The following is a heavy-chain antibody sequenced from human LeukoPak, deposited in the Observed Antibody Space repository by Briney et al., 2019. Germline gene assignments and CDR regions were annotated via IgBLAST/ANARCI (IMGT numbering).Heavy chain of an antibody. V-gene: IGHV3-30*02. CDR1: GFTFSNDG. CDR2: IRYDGSNK. Sequence: GGSLRLSCAASGFTFSNDGMPWVRQAPGKGLEWVAFIRYDGSNKYYADSVKGRFTISRDNSKNTLYLQMNSLRAEDTAVYYCAKGYCGSTSCYGVDYWGQGTLVTVSS. D-gene: IGHD2-2*01. J-gene: IGHJ4*02. CDR3: AKGYCGSTSCYGVDY.